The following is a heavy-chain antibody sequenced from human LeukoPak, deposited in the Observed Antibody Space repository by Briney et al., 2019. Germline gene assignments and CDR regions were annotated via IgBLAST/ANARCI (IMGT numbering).Heavy chain of an antibody. CDR1: GGSFSGYY. J-gene: IGHJ6*02. V-gene: IGHV4-34*01. CDR3: ARALRGWYPYYYGMDV. D-gene: IGHD6-19*01. CDR2: INHSGST. Sequence: PSETLSLTCAVYGGSFSGYYWSWIRQPPGKGLEWIGEINHSGSTNYNPSLKSRVTISVDTSKNQFSLKLSSVTAADTAVYCCARALRGWYPYYYGMDVWGQGTTVTVSS.